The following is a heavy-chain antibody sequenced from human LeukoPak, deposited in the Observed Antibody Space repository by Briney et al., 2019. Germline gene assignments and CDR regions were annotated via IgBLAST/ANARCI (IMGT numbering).Heavy chain of an antibody. Sequence: SETLSLTCTVSGGSISSYYWSWIRQPPGKRLEWIGYIYYSGSTNYNPSLKSRVTISVDTSKNQFSLKLSSVTAADTAVYYCAKSRGSSTPYYFDYWAQGTLFTVSS. D-gene: IGHD6-6*01. V-gene: IGHV4-59*01. CDR2: IYYSGST. CDR1: GGSISSYY. CDR3: AKSRGSSTPYYFDY. J-gene: IGHJ4*02.